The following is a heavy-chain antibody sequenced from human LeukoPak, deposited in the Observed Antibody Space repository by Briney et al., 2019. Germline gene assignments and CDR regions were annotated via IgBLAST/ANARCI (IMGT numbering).Heavy chain of an antibody. CDR1: VFTLSSYE. V-gene: IGHV3-48*03. D-gene: IGHD5-12*01. CDR3: ARECGYDFIWGKRYYYGMDV. J-gene: IGHJ6*04. CDR2: ISSSGSTI. Sequence: GGALRLSCVASVFTLSSYEMNWVRPAPGKGVEGVSYISSSGSTIYYADSVKGRFTISRDNAKNSLYLQMNSLRAEDTAVYYCARECGYDFIWGKRYYYGMDVWGKGTTVTVSS.